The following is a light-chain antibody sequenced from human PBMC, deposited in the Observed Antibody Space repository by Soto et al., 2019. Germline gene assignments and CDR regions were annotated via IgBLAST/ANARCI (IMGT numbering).Light chain of an antibody. Sequence: DIQMTQSPSSVSASVGDRVTITCRARQGITSWLAWYQQKPGKAPKLLIYAPSSLQSGVRSRFSGSGSGTSFTLTISSLQPEDFATDSGQQANSFRLTFCGGTKVVIK. CDR2: APS. J-gene: IGKJ4*01. V-gene: IGKV1-12*01. CDR3: QQANSFRLT. CDR1: QGITSW.